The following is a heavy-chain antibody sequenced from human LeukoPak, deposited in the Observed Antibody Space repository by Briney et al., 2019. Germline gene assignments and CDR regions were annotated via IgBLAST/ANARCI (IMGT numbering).Heavy chain of an antibody. Sequence: GGSLRLSCAASEFTFSNFAMTWVRQAPGKGLEWVSGLYGGGDVTYYADSVKGRFTISRDDAKNTLYLQMNSLRAEDTAVYYCAKARGPAATHPEYWGQGTLVTVSS. CDR3: AKARGPAATHPEY. CDR1: EFTFSNFA. D-gene: IGHD6-25*01. V-gene: IGHV3-23*01. CDR2: LYGGGDVT. J-gene: IGHJ4*02.